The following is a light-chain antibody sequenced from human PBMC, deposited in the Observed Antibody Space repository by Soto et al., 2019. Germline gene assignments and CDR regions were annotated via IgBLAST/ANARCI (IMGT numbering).Light chain of an antibody. V-gene: IGLV2-14*03. J-gene: IGLJ3*02. CDR2: DVS. Sequence: QSALTQPASVPGSPGQSITISCTGTSSDVGGYNYVSWYQQHPGKAPKLIIYDVSNRPSGVSNRFSGSKSGNSASLTISGLQAEDEADYYCSSYTSTSTWVFGGGTKLTVL. CDR3: SSYTSTSTWV. CDR1: SSDVGGYNY.